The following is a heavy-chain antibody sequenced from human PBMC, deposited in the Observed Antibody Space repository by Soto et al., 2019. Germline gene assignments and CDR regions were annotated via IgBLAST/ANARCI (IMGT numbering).Heavy chain of an antibody. V-gene: IGHV1-69*01. D-gene: IGHD2-15*01. CDR3: ERDLGGCSGDSCRYYWLDS. J-gene: IGHJ5*01. CDR1: GGTFSTFA. CDR2: IIPIYGTT. Sequence: QVQLVQSGAEGKKPGSSVKVSCKTSGGTFSTFAISWVRQAPGQGLEWMGGIIPIYGTTNYAQKFQGRVTITADEYTRTAYIELSILGAEDTTVYYCERDLGGCSGDSCRYYWLDSWGQGTLVTVS.